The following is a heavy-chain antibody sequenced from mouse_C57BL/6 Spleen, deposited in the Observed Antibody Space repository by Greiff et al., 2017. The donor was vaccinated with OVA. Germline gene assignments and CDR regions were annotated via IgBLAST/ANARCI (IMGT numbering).Heavy chain of an antibody. CDR1: GYTFTDYY. D-gene: IGHD4-1*01. V-gene: IGHV1-26*01. Sequence: EVQLQQSGPELVKPGASVKISCKASGYTFTDYYMNWVKQSHGKSLEWIGDINPNNGGTSYNQKFKGKATLTVDKSSSTAYMELRSLTSEDSAVYYCARRTNPANWEDWYFDVWGTGTTVTVSS. J-gene: IGHJ1*03. CDR2: INPNNGGT. CDR3: ARRTNPANWEDWYFDV.